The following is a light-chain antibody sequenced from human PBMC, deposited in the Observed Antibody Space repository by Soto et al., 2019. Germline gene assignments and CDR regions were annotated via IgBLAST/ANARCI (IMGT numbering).Light chain of an antibody. J-gene: IGKJ3*01. CDR2: EAS. CDR1: QGIKSG. CDR3: QQFDYSPT. Sequence: AILLTQSPSSLSASVGDRVTITCRTSQGIKSGLAWYQQIPGKAPKLLIYEASILESGVPSRFSGSGYGTDFPLTINSLQPEDFATYYCQQFDYSPTFGPGTKVDFK. V-gene: IGKV1D-13*01.